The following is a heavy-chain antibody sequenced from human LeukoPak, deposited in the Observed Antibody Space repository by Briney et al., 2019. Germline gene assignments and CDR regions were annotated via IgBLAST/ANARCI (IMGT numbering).Heavy chain of an antibody. CDR2: INPNSGGT. D-gene: IGHD6-13*01. Sequence: ASVKVSCKAPGYTFTGYYMHWVRQAPGQGLEWMGWINPNSGGTNYAQKFQGRVTMTRDTSISTAYMELSRLRSDDTAVYYCARDSYSSSWYETGSWFDPWGQGTLVTVSS. J-gene: IGHJ5*02. CDR3: ARDSYSSSWYETGSWFDP. V-gene: IGHV1-2*02. CDR1: GYTFTGYY.